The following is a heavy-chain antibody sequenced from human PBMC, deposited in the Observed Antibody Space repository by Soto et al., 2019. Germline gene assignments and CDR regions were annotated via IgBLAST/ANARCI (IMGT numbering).Heavy chain of an antibody. J-gene: IGHJ4*02. V-gene: IGHV3-30*18. CDR2: ISYDGSNK. CDR1: GFTFSSYG. Sequence: QVQLVESGGGVVQPGRSLRLSCAASGFTFSSYGMHWVRQAPGKGLEWVAVISYDGSNKYYADSVKGRFTISRDNSKNTLYLQMNSLRAEDTAVYYCAKGGRQWLVRFDYWGQGTLVTVSS. D-gene: IGHD6-19*01. CDR3: AKGGRQWLVRFDY.